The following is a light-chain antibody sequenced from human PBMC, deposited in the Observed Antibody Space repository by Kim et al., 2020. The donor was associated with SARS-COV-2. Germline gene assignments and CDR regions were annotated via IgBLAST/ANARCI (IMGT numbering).Light chain of an antibody. J-gene: IGKJ2*01. CDR1: QSVFYNSNKKKY. Sequence: TVTLTCKSSQSVFYNSNKKKYLAWYQHKSGQPPRLLMFWASTRGSGVPDRFSGSGSGTDFTLTISNLQAEDVAVYYCQQYHDTPYTFGQGTKLEI. CDR3: QQYHDTPYT. V-gene: IGKV4-1*01. CDR2: WAS.